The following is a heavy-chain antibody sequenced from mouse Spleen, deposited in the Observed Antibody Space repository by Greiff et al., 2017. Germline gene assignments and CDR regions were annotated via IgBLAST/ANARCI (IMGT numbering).Heavy chain of an antibody. V-gene: IGHV1-4*02. J-gene: IGHJ2*01. D-gene: IGHD4-1*01. CDR3: ARIWDVGYFDY. CDR2: INPSSGYT. Sequence: VQLVESAAELARPGASVKMSCKASGYTFTSYTMHWVKQRPGQGLEWIGYINPSSGYTEYNQKFKDKTTLTADKSSSTAYMQLSSLTSEDSAVYYCARIWDVGYFDYWGQGTTLTVSS. CDR1: GYTFTSYT.